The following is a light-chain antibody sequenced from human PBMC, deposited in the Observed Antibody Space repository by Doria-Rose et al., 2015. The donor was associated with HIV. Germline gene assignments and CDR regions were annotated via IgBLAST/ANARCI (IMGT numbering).Light chain of an antibody. CDR3: HQYGTSWT. CDR1: QSFSSTY. Sequence: QSPGTLSLSPGERATLSCRASQSFSSTYLAWYQQKPGQAPSLLIYDGSTRATGIPDRFSASGSGTDLTLTINRLEPEDFALYYCHQYGTSWTFGQGTKVEI. CDR2: DGS. J-gene: IGKJ1*01. V-gene: IGKV3-20*01.